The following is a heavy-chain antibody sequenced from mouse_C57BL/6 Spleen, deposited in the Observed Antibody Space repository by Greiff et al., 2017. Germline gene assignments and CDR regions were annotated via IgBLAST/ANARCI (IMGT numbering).Heavy chain of an antibody. D-gene: IGHD1-1*01. CDR3: AREESLCYSSSWYAY. CDR1: GYTFTSYT. V-gene: IGHV1-4*01. Sequence: QVQLQQSGAELARPGASVKMSCKASGYTFTSYTMHWVKQRPGQGLEWIGYINPSSGYTKYNQKFKDKATLTADKSSSTAYMQLSSLTSEDSAVYYCAREESLCYSSSWYAYWGQGTLVTVSA. J-gene: IGHJ3*01. CDR2: INPSSGYT.